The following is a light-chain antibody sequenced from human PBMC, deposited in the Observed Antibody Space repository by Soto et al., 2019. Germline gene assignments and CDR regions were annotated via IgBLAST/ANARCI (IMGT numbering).Light chain of an antibody. CDR1: QNIRNA. Sequence: EIVMTQSPAVVSVSPGAGAPLSCRASQNIRNALAWYQQKPGQAPRHLMYDSPNRAKGVPAMFSASGSGTEFTLTITSLQSEDYTVYYCQQFNDWPRTFGQGTKVEIK. V-gene: IGKV3-15*01. J-gene: IGKJ1*01. CDR3: QQFNDWPRT. CDR2: DSP.